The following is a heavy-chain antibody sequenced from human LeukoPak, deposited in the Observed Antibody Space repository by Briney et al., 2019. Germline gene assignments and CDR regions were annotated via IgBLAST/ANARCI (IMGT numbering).Heavy chain of an antibody. CDR2: INQDGSEK. J-gene: IGHJ4*02. V-gene: IGHV3-7*01. CDR3: ARDQDGMGTTMDL. Sequence: GGSLRLSCAASGFTFSSFWMTWVRQAPGKGLEWVANINQDGSEKYYVDSVKGRFTISRDNARNTLSLQMSSLGVEDTALYYCARDQDGMGTTMDLWGQGTQVIVSS. CDR1: GFTFSSFW. D-gene: IGHD1-1*01.